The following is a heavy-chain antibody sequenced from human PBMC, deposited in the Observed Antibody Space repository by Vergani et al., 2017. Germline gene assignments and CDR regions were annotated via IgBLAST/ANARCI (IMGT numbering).Heavy chain of an antibody. CDR2: LTGGGGST. Sequence: EVQLLESGGSLKQPGGSVRLSCAASGFTLSTFAMHWVRQAPGKGLEWVSDLTGGGGSTYYADSFKGRCLISRDNSRDTLYLQMNSLRPEDTATYYCVKDAGSYKNFFNSWGKGTLFT. V-gene: IGHV3-23*01. D-gene: IGHD1-26*01. J-gene: IGHJ4*02. CDR3: VKDAGSYKNFFNS. CDR1: GFTLSTFA.